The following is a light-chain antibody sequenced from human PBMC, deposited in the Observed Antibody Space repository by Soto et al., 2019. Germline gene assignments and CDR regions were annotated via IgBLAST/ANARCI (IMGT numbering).Light chain of an antibody. CDR3: QQYGSSPLT. CDR2: GAS. Sequence: EIVLTQSPGTLSLSPGERATLSCRASQSVSSSFLAWYQQKPGQAPRLLIYGASSRATGIPDMFSGSGSGTDFTLTISRLEPEDVAVYYCQQYGSSPLTFGGGTQVEIK. V-gene: IGKV3-20*01. J-gene: IGKJ4*01. CDR1: QSVSSSF.